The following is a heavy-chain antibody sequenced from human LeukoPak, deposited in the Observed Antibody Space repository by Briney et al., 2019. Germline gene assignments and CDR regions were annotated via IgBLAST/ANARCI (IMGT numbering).Heavy chain of an antibody. V-gene: IGHV3-7*03. CDR2: IKEDGSEK. CDR3: ARQNTPHGNFDY. Sequence: GGSLRLSCAASGLTFSNYWMSWVRQAPGKGLEWVANIKEDGSEKYYVDSMKGRFTISRDNAKNSLYLQMSSLRVEDTAVYYCARQNTPHGNFDYWGQGTLVTVSS. J-gene: IGHJ4*02. D-gene: IGHD1-26*01. CDR1: GLTFSNYW.